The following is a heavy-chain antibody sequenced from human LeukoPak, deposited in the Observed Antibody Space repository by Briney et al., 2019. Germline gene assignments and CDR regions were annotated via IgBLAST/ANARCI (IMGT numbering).Heavy chain of an antibody. J-gene: IGHJ4*02. CDR3: ARGTMVRGAPTLDY. Sequence: SETLSLTCTVSGGSISSYYWSWIRQPPGKGLEWIGYTYYSGSTNYNPSLKSRVTISVDTSKNQFSLKLSSVTAADTAVYYCARGTMVRGAPTLDYWGQGTLVTVSS. D-gene: IGHD3-10*01. CDR2: TYYSGST. V-gene: IGHV4-59*01. CDR1: GGSISSYY.